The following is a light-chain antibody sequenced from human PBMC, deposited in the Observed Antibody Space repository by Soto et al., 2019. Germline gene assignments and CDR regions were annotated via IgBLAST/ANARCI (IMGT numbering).Light chain of an antibody. CDR1: SANIGAGYD. CDR2: GNS. Sequence: QSVLTQPPSVSGSPGQRVTISCTWRSANIGAGYDVHWYQQLPGTAPKLLIYGNSNRPSGVPDRFSGSKSGTSASLAITGLQAEDEADYYCQSYDSSLSGYVFGTGTKVTVL. V-gene: IGLV1-40*01. J-gene: IGLJ1*01. CDR3: QSYDSSLSGYV.